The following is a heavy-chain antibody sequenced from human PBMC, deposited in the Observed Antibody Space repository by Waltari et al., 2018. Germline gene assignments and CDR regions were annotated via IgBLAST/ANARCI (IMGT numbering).Heavy chain of an antibody. V-gene: IGHV3-30*01. Sequence: VQLVESGGGVVQPGKSLSLSCAASGFSFSSFAMTWVRQAPGKGLEWVAVISLDGKKEYYADSVKGRFTISRDNSKSIVYLQMNGLRNEDTALFYCAKRGTYGPALDYWGQGTLVTVSS. J-gene: IGHJ4*02. D-gene: IGHD3-10*01. CDR2: ISLDGKKE. CDR1: GFSFSSFA. CDR3: AKRGTYGPALDY.